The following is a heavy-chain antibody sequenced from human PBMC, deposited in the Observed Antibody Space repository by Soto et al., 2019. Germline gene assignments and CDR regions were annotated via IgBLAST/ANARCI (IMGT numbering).Heavy chain of an antibody. D-gene: IGHD3-10*01. CDR2: IYYSGST. J-gene: IGHJ4*02. CDR1: GGSISSYY. V-gene: IGHV4-59*01. CDR3: ARDLYGSGELDY. Sequence: SETLSLTCTVSGGSISSYYWSWIRQPPGKGLEWIGYIYYSGSTNYNPSLKSRVTISVDTSKNQFSLKLSSVTAADTAVYYCARDLYGSGELDYWGQGTLVTVSS.